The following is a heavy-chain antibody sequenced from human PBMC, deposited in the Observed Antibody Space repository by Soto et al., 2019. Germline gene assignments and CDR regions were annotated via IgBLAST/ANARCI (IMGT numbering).Heavy chain of an antibody. V-gene: IGHV4-30-2*01. CDR1: GGSISSSGYS. J-gene: IGHJ4*02. Sequence: SETLSLTCAVSGGSISSSGYSWSWIRQPPGKGLEWIGYIYHSGSTYYNPSLKSRVTISVDRSKNQFSLKLSSVTAADTAVYYCARVGRHYFDYWGQGTLVTVSS. CDR3: ARVGRHYFDY. CDR2: IYHSGST.